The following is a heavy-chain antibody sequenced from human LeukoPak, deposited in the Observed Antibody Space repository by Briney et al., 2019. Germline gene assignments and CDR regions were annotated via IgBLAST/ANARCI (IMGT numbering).Heavy chain of an antibody. Sequence: PSETLSLTCTVSGYSISSGYYWAWIRQPPGKGLEWIGSIYHSGSTYYNPSLKSRVTISVDTSKNQFSLKLSSVTAADTAVYYCARVGYSYGKMDVWGKGTTVTVSS. V-gene: IGHV4-38-2*02. CDR3: ARVGYSYGKMDV. J-gene: IGHJ6*04. CDR1: GYSISSGYY. CDR2: IYHSGST. D-gene: IGHD5-18*01.